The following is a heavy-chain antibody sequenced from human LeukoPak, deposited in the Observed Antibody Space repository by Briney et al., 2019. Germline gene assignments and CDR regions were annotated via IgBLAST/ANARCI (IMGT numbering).Heavy chain of an antibody. CDR2: IRWESESI. Sequence: GGSLRLSCEASGFTFDDYAMHWVRQGPGKALEWVSGIRWESESIGYADSVRGRFTISRDNAKNSLFLQMNGLRPEDTALYYCVKDFGQTTAATAYWGQGVLVTVSS. CDR1: GFTFDDYA. D-gene: IGHD2-2*01. J-gene: IGHJ4*02. V-gene: IGHV3-9*01. CDR3: VKDFGQTTAATAY.